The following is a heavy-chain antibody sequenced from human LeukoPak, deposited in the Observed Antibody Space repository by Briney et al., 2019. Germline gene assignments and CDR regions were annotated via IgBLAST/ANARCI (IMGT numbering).Heavy chain of an antibody. J-gene: IGHJ5*02. V-gene: IGHV5-51*01. D-gene: IGHD3-10*01. CDR1: GYSFTTYW. CDR2: IYPGDSDT. Sequence: GESLKISCKGSGYSFTTYWIGWVRQMPGKGLEWMGIIYPGDSDTRYSPSFQGQVTISADKSISTAYLQWSSLKASDTAMYYCARQSRGRITMVRGVIITYNWFDPWGQGTLVTVSS. CDR3: ARQSRGRITMVRGVIITYNWFDP.